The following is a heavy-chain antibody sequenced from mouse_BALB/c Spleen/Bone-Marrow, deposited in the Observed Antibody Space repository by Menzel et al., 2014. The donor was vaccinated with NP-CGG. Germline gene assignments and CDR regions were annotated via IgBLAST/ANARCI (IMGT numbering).Heavy chain of an antibody. CDR2: ISPGDGVI. J-gene: IGHJ3*01. D-gene: IGHD4-1*01. CDR1: GYTFTDHA. CDR3: KRSLGRFAY. V-gene: IGHV1S53*02. Sequence: QVQLQQSDAELVKPGASVKISCKASGYTFTDHAIHWVKQKPEQGLEWIGYISPGDGVIKYNEKFEGKAILTADKSSSTAYMQLNSLTSEDSAVYFCKRSLGRFAYWGQGTLVTVSA.